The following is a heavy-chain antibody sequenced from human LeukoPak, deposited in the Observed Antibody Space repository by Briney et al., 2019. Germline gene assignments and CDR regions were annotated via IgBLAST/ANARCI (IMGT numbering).Heavy chain of an antibody. CDR1: GYTFTSYG. V-gene: IGHV1-18*01. CDR3: ASGGDYYDSSGYYYPMTFDY. CDR2: ISAYNGNT. J-gene: IGHJ4*02. D-gene: IGHD3-22*01. Sequence: ASVKVSCKASGYTFTSYGISWVRQAPGQGLEWMGWISAYNGNTNYAQKFQGRVTITRDTSASTAYMELSSLRSEDTAVYYCASGGDYYDSSGYYYPMTFDYWGQGTLVTVSS.